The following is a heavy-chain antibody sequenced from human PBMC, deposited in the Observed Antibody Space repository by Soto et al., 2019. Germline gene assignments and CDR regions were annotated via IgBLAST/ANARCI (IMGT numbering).Heavy chain of an antibody. J-gene: IGHJ4*02. CDR2: TYYRSKWYN. Sequence: PSQTLSLTCTISGDSVSSNSAAWSWIRQSPSRGLEWLGRTYYRSKWYNDYAVSVKSRITINPDTSKNQFSLKLSSVTAADTAVYYCARVPDYWGQGTLVTVSS. CDR3: ARVPDY. V-gene: IGHV6-1*01. CDR1: GDSVSSNSAA.